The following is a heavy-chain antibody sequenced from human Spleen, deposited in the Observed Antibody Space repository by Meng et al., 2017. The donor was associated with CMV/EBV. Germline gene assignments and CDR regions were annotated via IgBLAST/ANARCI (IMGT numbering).Heavy chain of an antibody. D-gene: IGHD3-3*01. CDR1: GYTFSDFY. V-gene: IGHV1-2*02. J-gene: IGHJ5*02. Sequence: CKDSGYTFSDFYVHWVRQAPGQGLQYMGRINPKSGGTSFPQKFQGRVTVTRDMSISTAYMQLTSLRFDDTAVYFCARGGFLEGSLDLWGQGTLVTVSS. CDR2: INPKSGGT. CDR3: ARGGFLEGSLDL.